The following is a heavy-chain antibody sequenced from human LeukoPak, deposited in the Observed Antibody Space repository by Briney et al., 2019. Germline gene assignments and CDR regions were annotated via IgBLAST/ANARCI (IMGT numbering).Heavy chain of an antibody. CDR2: IYYSGST. Sequence: SETLSLTCTVSGGSISSSSYYWGWIRQPPGKGLEWIGSIYYSGSTYYNPSLKSRVTISVDPSKNQSSLKLSSVTAAAPAVYYCARLTVPGIAVAPPGYWGQGTLVTVSS. D-gene: IGHD6-19*01. CDR1: GGSISSSSYY. V-gene: IGHV4-39*01. CDR3: ARLTVPGIAVAPPGY. J-gene: IGHJ4*02.